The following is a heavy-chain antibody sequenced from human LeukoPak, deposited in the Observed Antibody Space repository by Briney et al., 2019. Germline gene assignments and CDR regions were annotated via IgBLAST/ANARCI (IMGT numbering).Heavy chain of an antibody. CDR2: IYYSGST. CDR1: GGSISSGGYY. J-gene: IGHJ2*01. Sequence: PSETLSLTCTVSGGSISSGGYYWSWIRQHPGKGLEWIGYIYYSGSTYYTPSLKSRVTISVDTSKNQLSLKLSSVTAADTAVYYCARVVVVVAATPWYFDLWGRGTLVTVSS. V-gene: IGHV4-31*03. CDR3: ARVVVVVAATPWYFDL. D-gene: IGHD2-15*01.